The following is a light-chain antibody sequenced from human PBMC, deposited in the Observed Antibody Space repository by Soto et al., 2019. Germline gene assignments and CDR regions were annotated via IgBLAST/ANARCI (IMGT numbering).Light chain of an antibody. CDR3: SSYTCNSTDVL. CDR2: ELS. Sequence: SALTQPASVSGSPGQSITISCAGTSSDIGAYNYVSWYQQHPGRVPKLMLYELSHRPSGVSNRFSGSKSANTASLTISGLETEDVADDYCSSYTCNSTDVLFGGGTKVTVL. CDR1: SSDIGAYNY. J-gene: IGLJ2*01. V-gene: IGLV2-14*01.